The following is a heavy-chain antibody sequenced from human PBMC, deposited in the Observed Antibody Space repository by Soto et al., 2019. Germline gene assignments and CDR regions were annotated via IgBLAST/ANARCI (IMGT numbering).Heavy chain of an antibody. J-gene: IGHJ4*02. CDR3: ARGRTPD. CDR2: ISYDGSNK. CDR1: GFPFRTYA. V-gene: IGHV3-30-3*01. Sequence: QVQLVESGGGVVQPGGSLRLSCAASGFPFRTYAMHWVRQAPGKGLEWVAVISYDGSNKDYADSVKGRFTVSRDNSKNTVFLQMNSLRAEDTAVYYCARGRTPDWGQGTLVTVSS.